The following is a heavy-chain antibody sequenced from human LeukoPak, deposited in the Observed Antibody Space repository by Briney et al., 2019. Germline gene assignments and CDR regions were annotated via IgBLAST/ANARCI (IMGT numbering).Heavy chain of an antibody. V-gene: IGHV3-15*01. CDR3: IGNFLAY. CDR2: ITTKTDGGTT. D-gene: IGHD1-7*01. Sequence: PGGSLRLSCVVSGFTFSNVWVSWVRQAPGKGLDWVGHITTKTDGGTTNYAAPVKGRFTISRDDSKNTVYLEMNSLKSEDTGVYYCIGNFLAYWGQGTLVTVSS. CDR1: GFTFSNVW. J-gene: IGHJ4*02.